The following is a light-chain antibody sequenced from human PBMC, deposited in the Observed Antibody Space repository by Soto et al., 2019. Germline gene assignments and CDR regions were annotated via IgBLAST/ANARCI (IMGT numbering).Light chain of an antibody. J-gene: IGLJ3*02. V-gene: IGLV1-40*01. CDR3: QSYDNSLSGSWV. CDR2: GNS. CDR1: SSNIGAGLD. Sequence: QSVLTQPPSVSGAPGQRVTISCAGSSSNIGAGLDVHWYQHLPGTAPKLLIYGNSKRPSGVPDRFSGSKSGTSASLAITGLQAEDEAAYYCQSYDNSLSGSWVFGGGTKLTVL.